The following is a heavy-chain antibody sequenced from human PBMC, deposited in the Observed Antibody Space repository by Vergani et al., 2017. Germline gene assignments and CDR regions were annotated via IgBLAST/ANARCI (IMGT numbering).Heavy chain of an antibody. D-gene: IGHD3-10*01. Sequence: QVQLQQWGAGLLKPSETLSLTCAVYGGSFSGYYWSWIRQPPGKGLEWIGEINHSGSTNYNPSLKSRVTISVDTSTNQVSLNLSSVTAADTAVYYCARGPPTASTYYGSGSHYGMDVWGQGTTVTVSS. J-gene: IGHJ6*02. V-gene: IGHV4-34*01. CDR1: GGSFSGYY. CDR2: INHSGST. CDR3: ARGPPTASTYYGSGSHYGMDV.